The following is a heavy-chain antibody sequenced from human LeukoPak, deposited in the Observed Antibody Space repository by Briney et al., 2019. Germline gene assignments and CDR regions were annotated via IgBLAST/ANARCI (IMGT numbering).Heavy chain of an antibody. CDR2: IIPIFGTA. D-gene: IGHD4-23*01. J-gene: IGHJ3*02. Sequence: ASVKVSCKASGGTFSSYAISWVRQAPGQGLEWMGGIIPIFGTANYAQKFQGRVTITADKSTSRAYMELSSLRSEDTAVYYCARDGGLGTRQNDAFDIWGQGTMVTVSS. V-gene: IGHV1-69*06. CDR1: GGTFSSYA. CDR3: ARDGGLGTRQNDAFDI.